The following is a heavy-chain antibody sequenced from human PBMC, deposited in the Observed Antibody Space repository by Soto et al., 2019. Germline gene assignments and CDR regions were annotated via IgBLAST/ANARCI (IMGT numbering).Heavy chain of an antibody. CDR1: GYSFTSYW. CDR3: ARQNDYKSWFDP. V-gene: IGHV5-10-1*01. CDR2: IDPSDSYT. D-gene: IGHD4-4*01. Sequence: GESLKISCKGSGYSFTSYWISWVRQMPGKGLEWMGRIDPSDSYTNYSPSFQGRVTISADKSISTAYLQWSSLKASDTAMYYCARQNDYKSWFDPWGQGTLVTVSS. J-gene: IGHJ5*02.